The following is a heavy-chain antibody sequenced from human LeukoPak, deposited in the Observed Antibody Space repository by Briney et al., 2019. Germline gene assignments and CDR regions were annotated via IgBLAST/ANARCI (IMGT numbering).Heavy chain of an antibody. V-gene: IGHV3-23*01. CDR1: GFTFSSYA. J-gene: IGHJ4*02. D-gene: IGHD3-22*01. CDR2: ISGSGGST. Sequence: PGGSLRLSCAASGFTFSSYAMSWVRQAPGKGLEWVSAISGSGGSTYYADSVKGRFTISRDNSKNTLYLQMNSLRAEDTAVYYCAKDPAYYYDSSGYWDSWGQGTLVTVSS. CDR3: AKDPAYYYDSSGYWDS.